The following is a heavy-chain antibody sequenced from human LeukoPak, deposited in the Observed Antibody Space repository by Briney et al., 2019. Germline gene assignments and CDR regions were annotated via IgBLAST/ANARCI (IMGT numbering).Heavy chain of an antibody. V-gene: IGHV3-23*01. J-gene: IGHJ5*02. CDR3: ATLSLVRGVPNVP. CDR2: ITGGGGST. Sequence: GGSLRLSCPASGFTFTSHVMSWVRQAPGKGLEWVSTITGGGGSTYYADSVKGRFTISRDNSKNTLFLQMNSLRAEDTAVYYCATLSLVRGVPNVPWGQGTLVTVSS. CDR1: GFTFTSHV. D-gene: IGHD3-10*01.